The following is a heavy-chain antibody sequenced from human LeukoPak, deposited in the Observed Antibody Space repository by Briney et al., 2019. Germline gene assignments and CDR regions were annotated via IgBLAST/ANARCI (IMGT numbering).Heavy chain of an antibody. D-gene: IGHD5-18*01. V-gene: IGHV3-11*01. CDR3: ARAEVTISENY. J-gene: IGHJ4*02. CDR2: ISGSGSTI. Sequence: GGSLRLSCAASGFTFSDYYMSWIRQAPGKGLEWVSYISGSGSTIYYADSVKGRFTISRDNAKNSLYLQMNSLRAEDTAVYYCARAEVTISENYWGQGTLVTVSS. CDR1: GFTFSDYY.